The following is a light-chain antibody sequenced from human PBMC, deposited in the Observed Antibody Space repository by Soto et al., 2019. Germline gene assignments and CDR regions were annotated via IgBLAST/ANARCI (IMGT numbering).Light chain of an antibody. CDR2: GAS. CDR1: QSVSSN. J-gene: IGKJ1*01. V-gene: IGKV3-15*01. Sequence: EIVMTQSPATLSVSPGERATLSCRASQSVSSNLAWYQQKPGQAPRLLIYGASTRATGIPASFSGSGSGTEFTLTISSLQSEDCAGYYCQHYNNWPPWTFGQGTKVEIK. CDR3: QHYNNWPPWT.